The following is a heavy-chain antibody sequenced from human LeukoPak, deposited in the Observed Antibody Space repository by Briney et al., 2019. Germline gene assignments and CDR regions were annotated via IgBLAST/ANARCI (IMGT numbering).Heavy chain of an antibody. V-gene: IGHV3-21*01. CDR2: ISSTSSYI. J-gene: IGHJ3*02. CDR1: GFTFSSRA. D-gene: IGHD3-22*01. Sequence: GGSLGLSCAASGFTFSSRAMAWVRQAPGKGLEWVSSISSTSSYIYYTDSVKGRFTISRDNAKNSLHLQMNSLRAEDTAVYYCARDTSLGHYYDTSGLHDAFDIWGQGTMVTVSS. CDR3: ARDTSLGHYYDTSGLHDAFDI.